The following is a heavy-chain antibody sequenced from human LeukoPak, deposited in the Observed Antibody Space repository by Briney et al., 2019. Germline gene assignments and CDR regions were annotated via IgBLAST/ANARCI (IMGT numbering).Heavy chain of an antibody. D-gene: IGHD2-2*01. CDR3: ARVPLVVVPAAVYYYYYGMVG. Sequence: PGGSLRLSCAASGFTLSTYSMNWVRQAAGNGLEWVSSIRGSASYKYYADSVKGPFTISRDNATNSPYLQMNSLRADDKAVYYCARVPLVVVPAAVYYYYYGMVGWGQGATVTVS. J-gene: IGHJ6*02. V-gene: IGHV3-21*04. CDR1: GFTLSTYS. CDR2: IRGSASYK.